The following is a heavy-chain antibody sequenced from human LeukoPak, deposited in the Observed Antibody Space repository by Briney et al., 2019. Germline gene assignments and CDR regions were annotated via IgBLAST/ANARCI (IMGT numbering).Heavy chain of an antibody. CDR2: IKQDGSEK. D-gene: IGHD5-24*01. J-gene: IGHJ4*02. CDR1: GFTFSSYW. CDR3: ARDVEMATPGIDY. V-gene: IGHV3-7*04. Sequence: GGSLRLSCAASGFTFSSYWMSWVRQAPGKGLEWVANIKQDGSEKYYVDSVKGRFTISRDNAKNSLYLQMNSLRAEDTAVYYCARDVEMATPGIDYWGQGTLVIVSS.